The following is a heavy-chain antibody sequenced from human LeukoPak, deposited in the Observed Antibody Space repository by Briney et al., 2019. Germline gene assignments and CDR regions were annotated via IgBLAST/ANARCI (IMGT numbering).Heavy chain of an antibody. V-gene: IGHV3-74*01. J-gene: IGHJ5*02. Sequence: GGSLRLSCAASGFTFSSYWMHWVRQAPGKGLVWVSRINSDGSSTSYADSVKGRFTISRDNAKNSLYLHMNSLRAEDTAVYYCARSVGFSSFDPWGQGTLVTVSS. CDR3: ARSVGFSSFDP. CDR2: INSDGSST. D-gene: IGHD4-23*01. CDR1: GFTFSSYW.